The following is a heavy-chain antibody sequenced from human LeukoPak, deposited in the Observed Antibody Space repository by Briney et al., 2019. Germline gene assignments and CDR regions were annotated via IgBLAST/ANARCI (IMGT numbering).Heavy chain of an antibody. V-gene: IGHV4-4*07. CDR3: ARSPGYYYYYMDV. J-gene: IGHJ6*03. CDR1: GGSISSYY. Sequence: SETLSLTCTVSGGSISSYYWSWIRQPAGKGLEWIGSIYHSGSTYYNPSLKSRVTISVDTSKNQFSLKLSSVTAADTAVYYCARSPGYYYYYMDVWGKGTTVTVSS. CDR2: IYHSGST.